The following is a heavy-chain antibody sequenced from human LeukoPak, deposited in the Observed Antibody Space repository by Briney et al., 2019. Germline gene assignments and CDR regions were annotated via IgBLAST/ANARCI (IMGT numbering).Heavy chain of an antibody. CDR3: ASRHCSGGGCYFAGADPFDY. D-gene: IGHD2-15*01. Sequence: SVKVSCKASGGTFSSYAISWVRQAPGQGLEWMGGIIPIFGTANYAQKFQGRVTITADESTSTAYMELSSLRSEDTAVYYCASRHCSGGGCYFAGADPFDYWGQGTLVTVSS. J-gene: IGHJ4*02. CDR1: GGTFSSYA. V-gene: IGHV1-69*01. CDR2: IIPIFGTA.